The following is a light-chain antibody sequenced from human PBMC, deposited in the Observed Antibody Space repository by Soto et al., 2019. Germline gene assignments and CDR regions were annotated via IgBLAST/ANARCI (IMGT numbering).Light chain of an antibody. Sequence: EIVLTQSPATLSLSPGERATLSCRASQSVDNYLAWYQQKPGQAPRLLIFDASIRATGTPGRFSGSGSGTDFTLTISSLEPEDFAVYYCQQRSDWPPITFGQGTRLEIK. J-gene: IGKJ5*01. V-gene: IGKV3-11*01. CDR2: DAS. CDR1: QSVDNY. CDR3: QQRSDWPPIT.